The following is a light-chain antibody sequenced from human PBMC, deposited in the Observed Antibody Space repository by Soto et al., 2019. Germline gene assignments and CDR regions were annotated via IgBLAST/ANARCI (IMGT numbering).Light chain of an antibody. V-gene: IGLV2-14*01. Sequence: QSALTQPASVSGSPGQSITISCTGTSSDVGSYNYVSWYQQHPGKAPKLLIYDVSNRPSGVSNRFSGSKSGNTASLTISGLQAEDEADYYCSSDTSSSTPYVFGTGTKLTVL. CDR3: SSDTSSSTPYV. CDR1: SSDVGSYNY. CDR2: DVS. J-gene: IGLJ1*01.